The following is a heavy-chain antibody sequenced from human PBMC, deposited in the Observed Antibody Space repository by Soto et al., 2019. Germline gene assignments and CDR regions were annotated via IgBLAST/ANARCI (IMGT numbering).Heavy chain of an antibody. CDR1: GFTFSSYW. J-gene: IGHJ4*02. D-gene: IGHD1-1*01. CDR2: IKPDGSRT. Sequence: GGSRRLSCAASGFTFSSYWMHWVRQAPGEGLVWVSYIKPDGSRTKDADSVKGRFTISRGNARNTLYLRMNSLRAEDTAVYYCARDKNWSYDSWGRGTLVIVSS. V-gene: IGHV3-74*03. CDR3: ARDKNWSYDS.